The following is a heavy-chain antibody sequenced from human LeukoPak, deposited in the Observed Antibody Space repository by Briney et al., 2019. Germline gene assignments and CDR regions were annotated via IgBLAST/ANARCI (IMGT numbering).Heavy chain of an antibody. V-gene: IGHV3-23*01. J-gene: IGHJ4*03. CDR1: GFTFSEYA. D-gene: IGHD2-8*01. CDR3: AKDPTNGYFDY. Sequence: GGSLRLSCAASGFTFSEYAMSWVRQAPGKGLEWVSGITGSGSNTYYADSVKGRFTISGDNSKNTLYLQMNSLRAEDTAVYYCAKDPTNGYFDYWGQGTLVTVSS. CDR2: ITGSGSNT.